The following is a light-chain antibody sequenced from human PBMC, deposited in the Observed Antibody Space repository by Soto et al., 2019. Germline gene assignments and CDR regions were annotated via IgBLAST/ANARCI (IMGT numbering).Light chain of an antibody. CDR3: CSYADNDSYV. CDR1: SSDVGAYNY. V-gene: IGLV2-11*01. Sequence: QSALTQPRSVSGSPGQSVTISCTGTSSDVGAYNYVSWYQQHPGKAPKLMTYDVSKRPSGVPDSFSGSKSGNTASLTISGLQAEDEADYYCCSYADNDSYVRGNGTKVT. J-gene: IGLJ1*01. CDR2: DVS.